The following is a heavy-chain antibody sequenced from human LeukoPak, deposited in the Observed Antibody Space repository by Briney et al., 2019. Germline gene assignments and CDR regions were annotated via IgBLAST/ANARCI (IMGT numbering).Heavy chain of an antibody. J-gene: IGHJ4*02. CDR2: ISSSSAGT. CDR3: AKGSSSSRPYYFDS. CDR1: GFTFSSYA. V-gene: IGHV3-23*01. D-gene: IGHD6-6*01. Sequence: GGSLRLSRAASGFTFSSYAMSWVRQAPGKGLEWVSAISSSSAGTYYADSVKGRFTVSRDNANNTLYLQMNSLRVEDTAVYYCAKGSSSSRPYYFDSWGQGTLVTVSS.